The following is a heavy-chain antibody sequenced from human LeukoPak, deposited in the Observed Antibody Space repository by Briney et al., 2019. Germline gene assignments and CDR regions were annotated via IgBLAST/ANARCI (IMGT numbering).Heavy chain of an antibody. CDR1: GFTFSEYY. Sequence: GGSLRLSCAASGFTFSEYYMSWLRQAPGKGLEWVSYISSSGTTIYYADSVKGRFTISRDNSKNSLYLQMNSLRADDTALYYCAKDGTYYYDSSGYWGYFDYWGQGTLVTVSS. D-gene: IGHD3-22*01. J-gene: IGHJ4*02. CDR3: AKDGTYYYDSSGYWGYFDY. V-gene: IGHV3-11*01. CDR2: ISSSGTTI.